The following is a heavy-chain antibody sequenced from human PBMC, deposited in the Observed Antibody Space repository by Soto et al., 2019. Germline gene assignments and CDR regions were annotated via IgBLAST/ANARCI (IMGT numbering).Heavy chain of an antibody. J-gene: IGHJ5*02. CDR1: GDSISGGASF. CDR2: VYYSGSS. CDR3: AKLSCTSSTCYFPGWFDP. V-gene: IGHV4-31*03. Sequence: KTSETLSLTCTVSGDSISGGASFWSWIRQPPGKGLEWIANVYYSGSSYYNPSLKSRLTISVDTTKNQFSLQLKSRTAADTAVYYCAKLSCTSSTCYFPGWFDPWGQGTLVTVSS. D-gene: IGHD2-2*01.